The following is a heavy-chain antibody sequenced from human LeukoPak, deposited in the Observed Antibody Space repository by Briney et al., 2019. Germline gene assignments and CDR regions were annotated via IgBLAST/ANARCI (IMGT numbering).Heavy chain of an antibody. Sequence: GRSLRLSCAASGFTFDDYAMHWVRQAPGKGLEWVSGISWNSGSIGYADSVKGRFTISRDNAKNSLYLQMNSLRAEDTALYYCPKSKIAVAESTEYYFDYWGQGTLVTVSS. CDR2: ISWNSGSI. CDR1: GFTFDDYA. J-gene: IGHJ4*02. CDR3: PKSKIAVAESTEYYFDY. D-gene: IGHD6-19*01. V-gene: IGHV3-9*01.